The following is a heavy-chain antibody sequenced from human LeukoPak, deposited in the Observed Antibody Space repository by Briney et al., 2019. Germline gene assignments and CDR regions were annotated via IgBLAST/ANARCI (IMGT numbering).Heavy chain of an antibody. CDR3: AKVPIVAAETTYLDY. J-gene: IGHJ4*02. D-gene: IGHD6-13*01. CDR2: ISGSGSST. V-gene: IGHV3-23*01. Sequence: GGSLRLSCEASGFTFSNYAIRWVRQAPGKGLEWVAGISGSGSSTYYADSVKGRFTISRDKSNNTLYLQMDSLRAEDTAVYYCAKVPIVAAETTYLDYWGQGTLVTVSS. CDR1: GFTFSNYA.